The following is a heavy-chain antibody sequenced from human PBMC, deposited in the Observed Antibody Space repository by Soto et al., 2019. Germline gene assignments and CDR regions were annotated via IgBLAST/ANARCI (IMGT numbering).Heavy chain of an antibody. D-gene: IGHD2-15*01. CDR1: GYTFTGYY. V-gene: IGHV1-2*04. CDR2: INPNSGGT. J-gene: IGHJ3*02. Sequence: QVQLVQSGAEVKKPGASVKVSCKASGYTFTGYYMHWVRQAPGQGLEWMGWINPNSGGTNYAQKFQGWVTMTRDTSISTAYMGLSRLRSDDAAVYYCARDSHRGYWSGGSCLRDAFDIWGQGTMVTVSS. CDR3: ARDSHRGYWSGGSCLRDAFDI.